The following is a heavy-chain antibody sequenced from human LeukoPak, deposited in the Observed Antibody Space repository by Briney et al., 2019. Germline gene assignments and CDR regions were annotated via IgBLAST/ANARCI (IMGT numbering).Heavy chain of an antibody. CDR1: GFTVSSNY. D-gene: IGHD5-24*01. CDR2: IYSGGST. V-gene: IGHV3-66*01. CDR3: AKGKGRWLQLRRLGFDY. Sequence: GGSLRLSCAASGFTVSSNYMSWVRQAPGKGLEWVSVIYSGGSTYYADSVKGRFTISRDNSKNTLYLQMNSLRAEDTAVYYCAKGKGRWLQLRRLGFDYWGQGTLVTVSS. J-gene: IGHJ4*02.